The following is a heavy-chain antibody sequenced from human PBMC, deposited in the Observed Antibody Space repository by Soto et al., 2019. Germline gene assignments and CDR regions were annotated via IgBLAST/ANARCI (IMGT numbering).Heavy chain of an antibody. CDR1: GGSISSSSYY. Sequence: SETLSLTCTVSGGSISSSSYYWGWIRQPPGKGLEWIGSIYYSGSTYYNPSLKSRVTISVDTSKNQFSLKLSPVTAADTAVYYCARQDGSGTWFDPWGQGTLVTVSS. J-gene: IGHJ5*02. D-gene: IGHD3-10*01. CDR2: IYYSGST. V-gene: IGHV4-39*01. CDR3: ARQDGSGTWFDP.